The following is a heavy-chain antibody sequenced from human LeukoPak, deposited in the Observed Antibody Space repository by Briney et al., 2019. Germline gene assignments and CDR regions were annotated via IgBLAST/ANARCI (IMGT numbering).Heavy chain of an antibody. CDR2: IYYSGST. Sequence: KPSETLSLTCILSGGSISSSSYYWGWIRQPPGKGLDWIGSIYYSGSTHYNPSLKSRVTISVDTSKNQFSLRLSSVTAADTAVYYCARQTIVVVEVGWFDPWGQGTLVTVSS. D-gene: IGHD2-2*01. CDR3: ARQTIVVVEVGWFDP. CDR1: GGSISSSSYY. J-gene: IGHJ5*02. V-gene: IGHV4-39*01.